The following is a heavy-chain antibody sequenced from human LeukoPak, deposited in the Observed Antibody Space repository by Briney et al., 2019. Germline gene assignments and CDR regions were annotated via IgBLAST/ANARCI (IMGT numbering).Heavy chain of an antibody. CDR2: IYYSGST. Sequence: KSSETLSLTCTVSGGSISSYYRSWIRQPPGKGLEWIGYIYYSGSTNYNPSLKSRVTISVDASKNQFSLKLSSVTAADTAVYYCARDRDSSWFGGFDYWGQGTLVTVSS. V-gene: IGHV4-59*01. CDR1: GGSISSYY. J-gene: IGHJ4*02. D-gene: IGHD6-13*01. CDR3: ARDRDSSWFGGFDY.